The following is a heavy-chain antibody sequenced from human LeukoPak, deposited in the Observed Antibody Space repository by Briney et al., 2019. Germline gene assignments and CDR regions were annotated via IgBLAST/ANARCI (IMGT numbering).Heavy chain of an antibody. J-gene: IGHJ4*02. Sequence: GRSLRLSCEASGFTFSIYAMHWVRQAPGKGLEWVAVISYDGSNEYYADSVKGRFTISRGNSKNMLYLQMNSLTAEDTSVYYCVGDSSGYYPTFDYWGQGTLVAVSS. V-gene: IGHV3-30*04. CDR3: VGDSSGYYPTFDY. CDR1: GFTFSIYA. D-gene: IGHD3-22*01. CDR2: ISYDGSNE.